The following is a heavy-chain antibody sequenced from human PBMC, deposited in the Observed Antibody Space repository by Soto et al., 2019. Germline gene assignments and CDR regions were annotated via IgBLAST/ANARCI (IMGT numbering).Heavy chain of an antibody. CDR2: INPNSGGT. D-gene: IGHD2-15*01. J-gene: IGHJ6*02. Sequence: QVQLVQSGAEVKKPGASVKVSCKASGYTFTGYYMHWVRQAPGQGLEWMGWINPNSGGTNYAQKLQGRVTMTTDTSTSTAYMELRSLRSDDTAVYYCARESVVVVAATTDYYYYGMDVWGQGTTVTVSS. CDR1: GYTFTGYY. CDR3: ARESVVVVAATTDYYYYGMDV. V-gene: IGHV1-2*02.